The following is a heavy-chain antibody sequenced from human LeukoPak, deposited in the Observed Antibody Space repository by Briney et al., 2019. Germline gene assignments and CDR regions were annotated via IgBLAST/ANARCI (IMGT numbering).Heavy chain of an antibody. D-gene: IGHD5-12*01. CDR3: ARVGYSGWNLEY. V-gene: IGHV3-7*01. Sequence: PGGSLRLSCAASGFTFRSYWMSWVRQAPGKGLEWVANINQGGSVKYYVDSVKGRFTIPRDDAKNSLYVQMNSLRDEDTAVYYCARVGYSGWNLEYWGQGTLVTVSS. CDR1: GFTFRSYW. CDR2: INQGGSVK. J-gene: IGHJ4*02.